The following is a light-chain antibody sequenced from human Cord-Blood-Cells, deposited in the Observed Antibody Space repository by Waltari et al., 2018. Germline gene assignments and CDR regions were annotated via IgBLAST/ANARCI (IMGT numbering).Light chain of an antibody. CDR2: RNN. Sequence: QSVLTQPPSASWTPGQRVTISCSGSSSNIGSNTVNWYQKLPGTAPKLHIYRNNQRPSGVPDQFSGSKAGTSASLAISGLQAEDEADYYCAAWDDSLNGWVFGGGTKLTVL. CDR3: AAWDDSLNGWV. V-gene: IGLV1-44*01. J-gene: IGLJ3*02. CDR1: SSNIGSNT.